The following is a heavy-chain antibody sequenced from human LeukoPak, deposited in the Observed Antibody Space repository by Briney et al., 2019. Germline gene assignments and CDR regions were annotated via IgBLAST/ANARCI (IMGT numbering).Heavy chain of an antibody. D-gene: IGHD6-6*01. J-gene: IGHJ4*02. CDR3: VRRAQLVGDY. V-gene: IGHV5-51*01. CDR2: IYPGDSDT. CDR1: GSSFTSYS. Sequence: GASLQISCKGSGSSFTSYSIGRVRQLPGKGLEWMGIIYPGDSDTRYSPSFQGQVTISADKSISTAYLQWSSLKASDTAMYYCVRRAQLVGDYWGQGTLVTVSS.